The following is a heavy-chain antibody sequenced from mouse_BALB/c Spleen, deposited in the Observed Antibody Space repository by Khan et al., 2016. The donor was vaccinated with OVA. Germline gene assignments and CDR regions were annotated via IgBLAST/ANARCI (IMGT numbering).Heavy chain of an antibody. V-gene: IGHV1-7*01. CDR2: INPSTGYT. CDR3: ANHGSSSAWFTY. J-gene: IGHJ3*01. CDR1: GYTFTSYW. D-gene: IGHD1-1*01. Sequence: VQLQQSGAELAKPGASVKMSCKASGYTFTSYWMHWVKQRPGQGLEWIGYINPSTGYTDYNQRFKDKATLTADKSSSTAYMQLSSLTSEDSAVYYCANHGSSSAWFTYWGQVTLVTVSA.